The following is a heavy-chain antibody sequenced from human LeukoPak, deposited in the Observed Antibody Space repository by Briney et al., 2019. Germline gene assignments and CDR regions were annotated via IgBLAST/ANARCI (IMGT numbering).Heavy chain of an antibody. V-gene: IGHV1-58*01. Sequence: SVKVSCKASGFTFTSSAVQWVRQARGQRLEWIGWIVVGSGNTNYAQKFQERVTITRDMSTSTAYMELSSLRSEDTAVYYCAAGYCSSTSCYTPSAGYWGQGTLVTVSS. CDR2: IVVGSGNT. CDR1: GFTFTSSA. CDR3: AAGYCSSTSCYTPSAGY. J-gene: IGHJ4*02. D-gene: IGHD2-2*02.